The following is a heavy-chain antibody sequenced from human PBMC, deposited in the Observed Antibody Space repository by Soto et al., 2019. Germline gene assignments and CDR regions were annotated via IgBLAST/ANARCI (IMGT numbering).Heavy chain of an antibody. CDR3: GGKPPPIYEFFTGHFTP. CDR2: IYTTGST. CDR1: GGSMSNYY. Sequence: QVQLQESGPGLVKPPETLSLTCTVSGGSMSNYYWSWIRQPAGKGLEWIGRIYTTGSTHYNPSLRGRVTLSMDMPKNSFPVKLTSGPAADPAVYYCGGKPPPIYEFFTGHFTPGGRGPRATVSS. V-gene: IGHV4-4*07. D-gene: IGHD3-9*01. J-gene: IGHJ4*02.